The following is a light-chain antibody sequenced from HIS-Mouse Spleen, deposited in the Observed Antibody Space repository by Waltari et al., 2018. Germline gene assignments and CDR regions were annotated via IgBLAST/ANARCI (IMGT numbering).Light chain of an antibody. CDR2: DAS. CDR3: QQRSNWPGIT. V-gene: IGKV3-11*01. Sequence: EIVLTQSPATLSLSPGERATLSCRASQSVSSYLAWYQQKPCQAPRLLIYDASNRATGIPARFSGSGSGTDFTLTISSLEPEDFAVYYCQQRSNWPGITFGPGTKVDIK. CDR1: QSVSSY. J-gene: IGKJ3*01.